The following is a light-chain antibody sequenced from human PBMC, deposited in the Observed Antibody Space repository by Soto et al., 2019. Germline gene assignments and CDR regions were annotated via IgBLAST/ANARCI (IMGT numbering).Light chain of an antibody. CDR1: QSVKLN. V-gene: IGKV3-15*01. CDR3: HQYDGWPTT. Sequence: EIMMTQSPGPLSVSPGEGATLSCPASQSVKLNLAWYQKKPGKPPRLLLYGASTRATGIPVRLRGSGSGTELTITISSMKYEDSEVYYCHQYDGWPTTFAQGTKVDIK. CDR2: GAS. J-gene: IGKJ1*01.